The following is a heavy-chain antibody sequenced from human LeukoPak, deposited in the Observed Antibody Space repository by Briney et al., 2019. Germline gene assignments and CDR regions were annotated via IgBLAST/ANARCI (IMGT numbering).Heavy chain of an antibody. CDR3: ARERGYSGYYDYYYMDV. CDR2: INPNSGGT. Sequence: ASVKVSCKASGYTFTGYYMHWVRQAPGQGLEWMGWINPNSGGTNYAQKFQGRVTMTRDTSISTAYMELSRLRSEDTAVYYCARERGYSGYYDYYYMDVWGKGTTVTISS. D-gene: IGHD5-12*01. CDR1: GYTFTGYY. J-gene: IGHJ6*03. V-gene: IGHV1-2*02.